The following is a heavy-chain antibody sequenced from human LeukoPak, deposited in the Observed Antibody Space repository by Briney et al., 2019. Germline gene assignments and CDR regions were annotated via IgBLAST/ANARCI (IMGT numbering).Heavy chain of an antibody. CDR2: IIPIFGTA. Sequence: SVKVSCKASGGTFSSYAISWVRQAPGQGLEWMGGIIPIFGTANYAQKFQGRVTITTDESTSTAYMELSSLRSEDTAVYYCAKEGGYSYGLDYWGQGTLVTVSS. CDR1: GGTFSSYA. J-gene: IGHJ4*02. D-gene: IGHD5-18*01. CDR3: AKEGGYSYGLDY. V-gene: IGHV1-69*05.